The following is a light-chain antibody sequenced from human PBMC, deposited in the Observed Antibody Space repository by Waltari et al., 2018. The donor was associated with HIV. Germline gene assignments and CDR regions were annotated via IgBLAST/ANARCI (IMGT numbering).Light chain of an antibody. V-gene: IGLV2-14*01. CDR2: EGS. Sequence: QSALTQPASVSGSPGQSITISCTGTSSDVGGYNYVSWYQQHPGKAPKLMIDEGSNRPARVANRFAGSKSGNTASLTISGLQAEDEADYYCSAYTSSSRVFGGGTKLTVL. CDR1: SSDVGGYNY. J-gene: IGLJ3*02. CDR3: SAYTSSSRV.